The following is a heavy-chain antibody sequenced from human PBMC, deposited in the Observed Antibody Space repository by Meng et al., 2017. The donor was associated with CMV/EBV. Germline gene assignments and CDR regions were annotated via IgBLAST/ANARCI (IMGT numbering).Heavy chain of an antibody. CDR3: ARSSGPRYFQH. CDR2: INWNGGST. Sequence: GESLKISCAASGFTFDDYGMSWVRQAPGKGLEWVSGINWNGGSTGYADSVKGRFTISRDNAKNSLYLQMNSLRAEDTAVYYCARSSGPRYFQHWGQGTLVTVSS. V-gene: IGHV3-20*04. J-gene: IGHJ1*01. CDR1: GFTFDDYG.